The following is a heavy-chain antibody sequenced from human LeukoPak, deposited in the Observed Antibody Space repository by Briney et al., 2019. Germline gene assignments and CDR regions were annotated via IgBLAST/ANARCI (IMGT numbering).Heavy chain of an antibody. CDR2: ISTSSSYI. J-gene: IGHJ5*02. CDR1: GFTFSGYN. CDR3: ARDGCSSTSCRFYNWFDP. Sequence: GGSLRLSCAASGFTFSGYNMNWVRQAPGKGLEWVSFISTSSSYIHYADSVKGRFTISRDNAKNSLFLQMNSLRAEDTAVYYRARDGCSSTSCRFYNWFDPWGQGTLVTVSS. D-gene: IGHD2-2*01. V-gene: IGHV3-21*01.